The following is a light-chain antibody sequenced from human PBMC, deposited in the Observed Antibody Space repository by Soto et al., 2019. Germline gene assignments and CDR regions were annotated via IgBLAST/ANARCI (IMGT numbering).Light chain of an antibody. CDR3: QQYGSSLTWT. J-gene: IGKJ1*01. CDR2: GAS. Sequence: IVMTQSPATLSVSPGERATLSCRASESVSSNLAWYQQKPGQAPRLLIYGASRRATGFPARFSGSGSGTDFTLTISRLEPEDFAVYYCQQYGSSLTWTFGQGTNVDIK. V-gene: IGKV3-20*01. CDR1: ESVSSN.